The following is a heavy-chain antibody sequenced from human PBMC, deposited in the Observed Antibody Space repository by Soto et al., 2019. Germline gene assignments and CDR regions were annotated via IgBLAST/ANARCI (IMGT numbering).Heavy chain of an antibody. CDR3: VRLVTFGGDADC. J-gene: IGHJ4*02. V-gene: IGHV4-61*01. D-gene: IGHD2-21*02. Sequence: QVQLQESGPGLVKPSETLSLTCTVSGDSVSGGSFYWTWIRQPPGKGLEWIGYIYYSGSTNYNPSLKSRVTMSVDTSKTQFSLNLMSVTAADTAIYYCVRLVTFGGDADCWGQGIPVAVS. CDR1: GDSVSGGSFY. CDR2: IYYSGST.